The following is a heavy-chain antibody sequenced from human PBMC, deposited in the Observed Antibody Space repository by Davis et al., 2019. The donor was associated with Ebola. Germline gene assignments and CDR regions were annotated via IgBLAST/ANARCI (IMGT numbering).Heavy chain of an antibody. CDR1: GFTVSSNY. Sequence: GGSLRLSCAASGFTVSSNYMRWVRQAPGKGLEWVSSISSTSNYIYYADSVKGRFTISRDNAKNSLYLQMNSLRADDTAVYYCARDLYLGSWNYYGMDVWGQGTTVTVSS. CDR2: ISSTSNYI. V-gene: IGHV3-21*01. CDR3: ARDLYLGSWNYYGMDV. D-gene: IGHD2-2*02. J-gene: IGHJ6*02.